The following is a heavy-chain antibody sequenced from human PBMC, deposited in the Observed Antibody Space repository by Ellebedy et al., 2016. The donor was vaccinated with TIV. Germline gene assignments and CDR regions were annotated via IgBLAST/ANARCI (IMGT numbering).Heavy chain of an antibody. V-gene: IGHV3-74*03. Sequence: GGSLRLSCAASGFSFGSYWMLWVRQPPGKGLEWVSRIKADGSGITYADSVRGRFTISRDNAKNTLYLQMNSLRAEDTAVYYCAKVRVITIFGDAFDIWGQGTMVTVSS. CDR2: IKADGSGI. J-gene: IGHJ3*02. D-gene: IGHD3-3*01. CDR3: AKVRVITIFGDAFDI. CDR1: GFSFGSYW.